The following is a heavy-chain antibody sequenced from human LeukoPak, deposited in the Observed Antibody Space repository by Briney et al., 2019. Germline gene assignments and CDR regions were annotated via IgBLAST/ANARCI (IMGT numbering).Heavy chain of an antibody. CDR3: ARVGVGSTARFDP. CDR2: VSGDGSYT. V-gene: IGHV3-74*01. D-gene: IGHD3-3*01. J-gene: IGHJ5*02. CDR1: GFTFSTCW. Sequence: GGSLRLSCAASGFTFSTCWMHWVRQAPGKGLVWVSRVSGDGSYTNYADSVKGRFTSSRENAKNTLYLQMNSLRAEDTAVYYCARVGVGSTARFDPWGQGTLVTVSS.